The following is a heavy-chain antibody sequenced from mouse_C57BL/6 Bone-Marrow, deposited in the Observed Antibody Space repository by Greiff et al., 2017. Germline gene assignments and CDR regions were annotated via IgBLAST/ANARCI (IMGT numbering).Heavy chain of an antibody. D-gene: IGHD1-1*01. J-gene: IGHJ1*03. CDR2: INYDGSST. CDR1: GFTFSDYY. CDR3: AREGDYYGSDWYFDV. V-gene: IGHV5-16*01. Sequence: EVQVVESEGGLVQPGSSMKLSCTASGFTFSDYYMAWVRQVPEKGLEWVANINYDGSSTYYLDSLKSRFIISRDNAKNILYLQMSSLKSEDTATYYCAREGDYYGSDWYFDVWGTGTTVTVSS.